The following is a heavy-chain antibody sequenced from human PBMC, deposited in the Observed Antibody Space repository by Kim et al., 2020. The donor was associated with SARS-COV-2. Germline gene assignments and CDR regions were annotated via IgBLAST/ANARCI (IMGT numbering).Heavy chain of an antibody. Sequence: YHDPSLKSRVTISIDTSKNLFSLQLTSVTAADTAVYYCALPTYYYYAMDVWGQGTTVTVSS. J-gene: IGHJ6*02. V-gene: IGHV4-39*01. CDR3: ALPTYYYYAMDV.